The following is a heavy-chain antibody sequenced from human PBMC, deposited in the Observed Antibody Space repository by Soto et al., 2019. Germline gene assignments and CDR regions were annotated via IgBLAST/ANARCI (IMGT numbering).Heavy chain of an antibody. CDR1: GFTFSSHW. J-gene: IGHJ4*02. Sequence: QPGGSLRLSCAASGFTFSSHWMNWVRQAPGKGLVWVSRISGDGRTTSHADSVKGRFTISRDNAKNTLYLQMNSLRVEDTAVYYCARGVPNCSSSSCYFDFWGQGIQVTVSS. V-gene: IGHV3-74*01. CDR3: ARGVPNCSSSSCYFDF. CDR2: ISGDGRTT. D-gene: IGHD2-2*01.